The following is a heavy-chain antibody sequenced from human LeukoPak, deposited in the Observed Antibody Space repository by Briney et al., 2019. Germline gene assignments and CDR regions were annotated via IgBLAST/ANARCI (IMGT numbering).Heavy chain of an antibody. CDR1: GFTFSSYA. D-gene: IGHD5-12*01. J-gene: IGHJ4*02. CDR2: ISGSGGST. Sequence: PGGSLRLSCAASGFTFSSYAMSWVRQAPGKGLEWVSAISGSGGSTYYADSVKGRFTTSRDNSKNTLYLQMNSLRAEDTAVYYCAKRIGYSGYYFDYWGQGTLVTVSS. V-gene: IGHV3-23*01. CDR3: AKRIGYSGYYFDY.